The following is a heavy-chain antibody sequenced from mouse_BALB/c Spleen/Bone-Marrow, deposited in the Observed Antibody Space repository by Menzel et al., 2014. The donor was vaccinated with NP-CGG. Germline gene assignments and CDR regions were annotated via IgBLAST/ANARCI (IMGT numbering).Heavy chain of an antibody. V-gene: IGHV5-17*02. CDR2: ISSGSSNI. Sequence: EVKLMESGGGSVQPGGSRKLSCAASGFTFSSFGMHWVRRAPEKGLEWVAYISSGSSNINYADTVKGRFTISRDNPKNTLFLQMTSLRSEDTAMYYCARWGYYYAMDYWGQGTSVTVSS. CDR3: ARWGYYYAMDY. D-gene: IGHD2-2*01. CDR1: GFTFSSFG. J-gene: IGHJ4*01.